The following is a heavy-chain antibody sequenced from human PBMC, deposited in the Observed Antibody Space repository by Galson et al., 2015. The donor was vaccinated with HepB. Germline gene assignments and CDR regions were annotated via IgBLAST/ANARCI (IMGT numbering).Heavy chain of an antibody. Sequence: SLRLSCAAPGFTFSDYSMNWVRQAPGKGLEWVASISTRSTYIYYADSVKGRLTISRDNAKNSLYLQMNSLRADDTAVYYRVRDLTICNGDSCYAYYFDYWGQGSLVTVSS. J-gene: IGHJ4*02. CDR2: ISTRSTYI. CDR3: VRDLTICNGDSCYAYYFDY. V-gene: IGHV3-21*01. CDR1: GFTFSDYS. D-gene: IGHD3-16*01.